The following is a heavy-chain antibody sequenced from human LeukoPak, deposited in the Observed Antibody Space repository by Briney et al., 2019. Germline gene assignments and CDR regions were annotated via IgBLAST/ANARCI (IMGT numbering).Heavy chain of an antibody. Sequence: PGGSLRLSCAASGFTVSSNYMSWVRQAPGKGLEWVSVIYSGGSTYYADSVKGRFTISRDNSKNTLCLQMNSLRAEDTAVYYCAREEYDGSIDYWGQGTLVTVSS. CDR3: AREEYDGSIDY. J-gene: IGHJ4*02. D-gene: IGHD1-1*01. V-gene: IGHV3-53*01. CDR1: GFTVSSNY. CDR2: IYSGGST.